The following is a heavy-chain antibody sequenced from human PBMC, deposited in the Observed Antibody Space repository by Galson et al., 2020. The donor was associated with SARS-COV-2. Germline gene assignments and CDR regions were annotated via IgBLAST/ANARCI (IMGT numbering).Heavy chain of an antibody. CDR2: IYSEGSST. Sequence: GGSLRLSCAASGFTFSSYWMHWVRQAPGKGLEWVSRIYSEGSSTSYADSVKGRFTISGDNDKNTLYLQMNSLRAEDTAVYYCARGDMGNDYFDYWGQGTLVTVSS. D-gene: IGHD7-27*01. CDR1: GFTFSSYW. V-gene: IGHV3-74*01. CDR3: ARGDMGNDYFDY. J-gene: IGHJ4*02.